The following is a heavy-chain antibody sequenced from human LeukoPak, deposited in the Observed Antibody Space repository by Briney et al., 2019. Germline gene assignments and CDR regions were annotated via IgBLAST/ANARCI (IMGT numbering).Heavy chain of an antibody. Sequence: PSETLSLTCAVYGGSFSGYYWSWIRQPPGKGLEWIGEINHSGSTNYNPSLKSRVTISVDTSKNQFSLKLSSVTAADTAVYYCARQPRGWYSQWRWFDPWGQGTLVTVSS. CDR2: INHSGST. J-gene: IGHJ5*02. D-gene: IGHD6-19*01. V-gene: IGHV4-34*01. CDR1: GGSFSGYY. CDR3: ARQPRGWYSQWRWFDP.